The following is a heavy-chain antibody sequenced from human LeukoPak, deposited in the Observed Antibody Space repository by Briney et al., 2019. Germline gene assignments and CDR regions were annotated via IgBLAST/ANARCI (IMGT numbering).Heavy chain of an antibody. CDR1: GRSFNDDY. Sequence: SETLSLTCAVSGRSFNDDYCSWIPQTPGKGLAWIGDINHRGITNDNPSLNSRVTMSADMARDQFSLKLIHVTGADTAMYYCARRGADLLRSGYRFDPWGQGTLVIISS. CDR3: ARRGADLLRSGYRFDP. D-gene: IGHD3-3*01. J-gene: IGHJ5*02. CDR2: INHRGIT. V-gene: IGHV4-34*01.